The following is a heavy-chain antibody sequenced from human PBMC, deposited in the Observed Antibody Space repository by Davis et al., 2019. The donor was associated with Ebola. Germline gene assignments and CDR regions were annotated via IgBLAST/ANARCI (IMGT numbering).Heavy chain of an antibody. D-gene: IGHD3-16*01. V-gene: IGHV4-59*11. J-gene: IGHJ4*02. CDR2: IYYTGSA. CDR1: GVSISSHY. CDR3: AERGGSV. Sequence: PSETLSLTCTVSGVSISSHYWSWIRQLPGKRLEWIGSIYYTGSAYYNSSLISRVTISVDTSKNQFSLKLSSVTAADTAMYYCAERGGSVWGQGPLVPVSS.